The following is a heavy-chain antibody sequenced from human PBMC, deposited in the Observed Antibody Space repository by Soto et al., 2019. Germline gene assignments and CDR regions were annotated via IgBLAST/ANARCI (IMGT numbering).Heavy chain of an antibody. J-gene: IGHJ4*02. CDR3: ARGYYDSSGSYCFDY. V-gene: IGHV4-61*01. CDR1: GGSVSSGSYY. CDR2: IYYSGST. Sequence: SETLSLTCTVSGGSVSSGSYYWSWIRQPPGKGLEWIGYIYYSGSTNYNPFLKSRVTISVDTSKNQFSLKLSSVTAADTAVYYCARGYYDSSGSYCFDYWGQGTLVTVSS. D-gene: IGHD3-22*01.